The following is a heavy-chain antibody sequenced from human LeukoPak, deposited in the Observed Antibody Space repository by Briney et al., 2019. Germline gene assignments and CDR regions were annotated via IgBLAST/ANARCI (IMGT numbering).Heavy chain of an antibody. CDR2: INHSGST. Sequence: SETLSLTRAVYGGSFSGYYWSWLRQPPGKGLEWIGEINHSGSTNYNPSLKSRVTISVDTSKNQFSLKLNSVTAADTAVYYCARARVLGSNYYYYMDVWGKGTTVTVSS. CDR3: ARARVLGSNYYYYMDV. J-gene: IGHJ6*03. CDR1: GGSFSGYY. D-gene: IGHD6-13*01. V-gene: IGHV4-34*01.